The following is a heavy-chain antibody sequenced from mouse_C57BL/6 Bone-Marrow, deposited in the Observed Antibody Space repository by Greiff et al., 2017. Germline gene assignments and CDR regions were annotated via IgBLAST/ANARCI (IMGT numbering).Heavy chain of an antibody. CDR2: IHPNSGST. CDR1: GYTFTSYW. V-gene: IGHV1-64*01. Sequence: QVQLQQPGAELVKPGASVKLSCKASGYTFTSYWMHWVKQRPGPGLEWIGMIHPNSGSTNYNEKFKSKATLTVDKSSSTAYMQLSSLTSEDSAVYYYARYYYYGSSPRWFAYWGQGTLVTVAA. D-gene: IGHD1-1*01. J-gene: IGHJ3*01. CDR3: ARYYYYGSSPRWFAY.